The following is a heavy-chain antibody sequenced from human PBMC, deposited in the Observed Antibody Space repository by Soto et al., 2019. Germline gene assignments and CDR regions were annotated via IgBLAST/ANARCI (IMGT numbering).Heavy chain of an antibody. V-gene: IGHV1-2*02. CDR3: ARMTSGYASRWSYYFDY. CDR2: INPNSGVT. Sequence: QVQLVQSGAEVKKPGASVKVSCKASGYTFTGYYMHWVRQAPGQGLEWMGWINPNSGVTNYAQKFQGRVTMTRDTSISTAYMELSRLRSDDTAVYYCARMTSGYASRWSYYFDYWGQGTLVTVSS. D-gene: IGHD5-12*01. J-gene: IGHJ4*02. CDR1: GYTFTGYY.